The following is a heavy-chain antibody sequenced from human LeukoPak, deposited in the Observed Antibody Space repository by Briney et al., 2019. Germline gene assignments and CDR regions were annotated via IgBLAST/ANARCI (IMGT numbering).Heavy chain of an antibody. CDR2: INTDGTYT. D-gene: IGHD1-14*01. J-gene: IGHJ4*02. V-gene: IGHV3-74*01. Sequence: GGSLRLSCTASGFIFSNYWMHWVRQAPGKGLVWVSRINTDGTYTNYADSVKGRLTISRDNAKSTVYLRMNSLSVEDTALYYCVKDMTGPLDYWGQGTLVTVPS. CDR3: VKDMTGPLDY. CDR1: GFIFSNYW.